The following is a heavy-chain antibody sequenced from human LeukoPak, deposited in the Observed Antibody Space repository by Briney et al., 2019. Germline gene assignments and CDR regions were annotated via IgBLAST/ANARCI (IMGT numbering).Heavy chain of an antibody. D-gene: IGHD5-24*01. J-gene: IGHJ4*02. Sequence: GESLKISCRASGYTFTNYWIGWVRQMPGKGLEWMGIIYPGDSDARYSPSFQGQVTISADKSISIAYVQWSSLKASDTAMYFCARGIEMAAIWGLDYWGQGTLVTVSS. CDR3: ARGIEMAAIWGLDY. CDR1: GYTFTNYW. V-gene: IGHV5-51*01. CDR2: IYPGDSDA.